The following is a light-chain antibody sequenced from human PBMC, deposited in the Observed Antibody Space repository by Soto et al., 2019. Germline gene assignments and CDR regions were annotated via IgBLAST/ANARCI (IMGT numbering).Light chain of an antibody. CDR2: GNS. CDR3: QSYDSSLSGPVV. Sequence: QSVLTQPPSVSGAPGQRVTISCTGSSSNIGAGYDVHWYQQLPGTAPKLLIYGNSNRPSGVPDRFSGSQSGTSASLAITGLQAEDEAYYYCQSYDSSLSGPVVFGGGTKVTVL. J-gene: IGLJ2*01. CDR1: SSNIGAGYD. V-gene: IGLV1-40*01.